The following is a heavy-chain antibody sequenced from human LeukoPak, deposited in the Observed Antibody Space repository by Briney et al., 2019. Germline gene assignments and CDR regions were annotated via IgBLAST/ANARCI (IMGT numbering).Heavy chain of an antibody. CDR2: IRYDTSNE. CDR3: ARGGTVIKALDF. V-gene: IGHV3-30*02. D-gene: IGHD2-21*01. J-gene: IGHJ4*02. Sequence: GGPLRLSCGASGFSFNNYGMHWVRQAPGKGLEWLTFIRYDTSNEYYAVSVKGRFTISRDNSKNTLYLEMNSLRPEDTAVYYCARGGTVIKALDFWGQGILVAVSS. CDR1: GFSFNNYG.